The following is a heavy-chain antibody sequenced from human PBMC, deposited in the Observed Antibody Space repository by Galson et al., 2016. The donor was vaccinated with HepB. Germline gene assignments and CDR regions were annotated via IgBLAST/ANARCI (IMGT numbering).Heavy chain of an antibody. D-gene: IGHD2-15*01. Sequence: SLRLSCAASRLTFSSYGMHWVRQAPGKGLEWVAVIWYDGSTKYYADSVKGQFTISRDNSKNTLYLQMNSLRAEDTAVYYRAKSRRYCSGGSCLMYYFDYWGQGTLVTVSS. CDR3: AKSRRYCSGGSCLMYYFDY. CDR2: IWYDGSTK. CDR1: RLTFSSYG. J-gene: IGHJ4*02. V-gene: IGHV3-33*06.